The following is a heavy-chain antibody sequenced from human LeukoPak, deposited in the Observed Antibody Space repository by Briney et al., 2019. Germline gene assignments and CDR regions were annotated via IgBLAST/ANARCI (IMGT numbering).Heavy chain of an antibody. CDR3: AKVVRSYDFWSGLYYFDY. V-gene: IGHV3-30*18. D-gene: IGHD3-3*01. CDR2: ISYDGSNK. Sequence: GGSLRLSCAASGFTFSSYGMHWVRQAPGKGLEWVAVISYDGSNKYYADSVKGRFTISRDNSKNTLYLQMNSLRAEDTAVYYCAKVVRSYDFWSGLYYFDYWGQGTLVTVSS. J-gene: IGHJ4*02. CDR1: GFTFSSYG.